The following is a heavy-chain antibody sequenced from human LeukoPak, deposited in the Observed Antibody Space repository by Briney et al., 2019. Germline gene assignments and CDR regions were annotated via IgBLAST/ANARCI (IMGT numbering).Heavy chain of an antibody. CDR1: GGTFSSYA. CDR3: ARGLSDYDYVWGSYRYTD. CDR2: IIPIFGTT. J-gene: IGHJ4*02. D-gene: IGHD3-16*02. V-gene: IGHV1-69*05. Sequence: SVKVSCKASGGTFSSYAISWVRQAPGQGLEWMGGIIPIFGTTNYAQKFQGRVTITTDESTSTAYMELSSLRSEDTAVYYCARGLSDYDYVWGSYRYTDWGQGTLVTVSS.